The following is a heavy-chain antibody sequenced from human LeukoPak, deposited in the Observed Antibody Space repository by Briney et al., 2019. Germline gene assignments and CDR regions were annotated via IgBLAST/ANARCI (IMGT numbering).Heavy chain of an antibody. V-gene: IGHV5-51*01. D-gene: IGHD4-23*01. CDR3: ARRGLVGTVVTLEHYYYYGMDV. CDR1: GYSFTSYW. Sequence: GESLKISCKGSGYSFTSYWISWVRQMPGKGLEWMGIIYPGDSDTRYSPSFQGQVTISADKSISTAYLQWSSLKASDTAMYYCARRGLVGTVVTLEHYYYYGMDVWGQGTTVTVSS. CDR2: IYPGDSDT. J-gene: IGHJ6*02.